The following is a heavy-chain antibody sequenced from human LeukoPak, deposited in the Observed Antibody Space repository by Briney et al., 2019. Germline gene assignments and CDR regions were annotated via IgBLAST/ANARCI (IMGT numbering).Heavy chain of an antibody. D-gene: IGHD1-26*01. CDR1: GYTFTSYG. V-gene: IGHV1-69*04. CDR2: IIPILGIA. Sequence: ASVKVSCKASGYTFTSYGISWVRQAPGQGLEWMGRIIPILGIANYAQKFQGRVTITADKSTSTAYMELRSLRSEDTAVYFCARVNLRGSQYNWFDPWGQGTLVTVSS. J-gene: IGHJ5*02. CDR3: ARVNLRGSQYNWFDP.